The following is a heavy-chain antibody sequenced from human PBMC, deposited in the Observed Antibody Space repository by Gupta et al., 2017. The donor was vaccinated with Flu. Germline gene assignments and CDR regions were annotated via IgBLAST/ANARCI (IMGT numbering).Heavy chain of an antibody. CDR1: VSTFTTMV. Sequence: QVQLVQSGAEVKKPGAPGKAPGRVSVSTFTTMVSSGLHQPPGQGLEWMGWISAYNGNTNYAQKLQGRVTMTTDTSTSTAYMELRSLRSDDTAVYYCATGGLPDYYGSGSYPFDPWGQGTLVTVSS. V-gene: IGHV1-18*01. J-gene: IGHJ5*02. D-gene: IGHD3-10*01. CDR2: ISAYNGNT. CDR3: ATGGLPDYYGSGSYPFDP.